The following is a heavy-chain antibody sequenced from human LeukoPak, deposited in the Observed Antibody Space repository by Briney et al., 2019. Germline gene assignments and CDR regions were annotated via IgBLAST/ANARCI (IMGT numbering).Heavy chain of an antibody. CDR3: ARRARIYDSSGYFDAFDI. Sequence: PSETLSLTCTVSGGSISSYYWSWIRQPPGKGLEWIGYIYYSGSTNYNPSLKSRVTISVDTSKNQFSLKLSSVTAADTAVYYCARRARIYDSSGYFDAFDIWGQGTMVTVSS. CDR1: GGSISSYY. J-gene: IGHJ3*02. CDR2: IYYSGST. D-gene: IGHD3-22*01. V-gene: IGHV4-59*08.